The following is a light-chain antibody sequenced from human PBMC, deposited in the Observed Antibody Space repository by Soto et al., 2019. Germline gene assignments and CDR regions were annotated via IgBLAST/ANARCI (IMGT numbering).Light chain of an antibody. CDR2: EGT. CDR3: CSYAGMSAPVV. CDR1: SSDVGSYNL. V-gene: IGLV2-23*01. Sequence: QSALTQTASVSGSPGQSITISCTGTSSDVGSYNLVSWYQQHPGKAPKLMIYEGTKRPSGVSDRFSGSKSGNTASLTISGLQAEDEADYFCCSYAGMSAPVVFGGGTKLTVL. J-gene: IGLJ2*01.